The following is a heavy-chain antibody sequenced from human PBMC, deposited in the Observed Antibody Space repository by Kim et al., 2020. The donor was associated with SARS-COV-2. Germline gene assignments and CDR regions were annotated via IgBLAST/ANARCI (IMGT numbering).Heavy chain of an antibody. CDR2: IYPGDSDT. CDR3: ARRGIAAAGPYYYYYYGMDV. J-gene: IGHJ6*02. D-gene: IGHD6-13*01. CDR1: GYSFTSYW. Sequence: GESLKISCKGSGYSFTSYWIGWVRQMPGKGLEWMGIIYPGDSDTRYSPSFQGQVTISADKSISTAYLQWSSLQASDTAMYYCARRGIAAAGPYYYYYYGMDVWGQGTTVTVSS. V-gene: IGHV5-51*01.